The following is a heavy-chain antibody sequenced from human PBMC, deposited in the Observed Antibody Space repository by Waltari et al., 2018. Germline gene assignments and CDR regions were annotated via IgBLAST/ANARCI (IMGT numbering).Heavy chain of an antibody. CDR1: GFTFSSYE. J-gene: IGHJ4*02. CDR3: ARQTISCHDY. D-gene: IGHD2-2*01. CDR2: ISSSGSTI. Sequence: EVQLVESGGGLVQPGGSLRLSCAASGFTFSSYEMNWVRQAPGKGLEWVSYISSSGSTIYYADSVKGRFTISRDDSENTAFLQMNSLEAGDTAVYYCARQTISCHDYWGQGTLVTVSS. V-gene: IGHV3-48*03.